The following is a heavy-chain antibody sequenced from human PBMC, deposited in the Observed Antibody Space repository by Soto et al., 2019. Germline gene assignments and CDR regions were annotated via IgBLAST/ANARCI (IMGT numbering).Heavy chain of an antibody. Sequence: QVQLVQSGAEVKKPGYSAKVSCKASGGTFSSYAITWVRQAPGQGLEWMGRIIPIFGTANYNQKFQGRVTITADESTSTAYMELSSLRSEDTAVYYCEMNEYSTTFYYYGMDVWGQGTTVTVSS. J-gene: IGHJ6*02. CDR3: EMNEYSTTFYYYGMDV. D-gene: IGHD6-6*01. CDR1: GGTFSSYA. CDR2: IIPIFGTA. V-gene: IGHV1-69*01.